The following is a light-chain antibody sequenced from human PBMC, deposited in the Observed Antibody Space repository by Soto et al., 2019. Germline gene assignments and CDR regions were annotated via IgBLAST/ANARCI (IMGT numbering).Light chain of an antibody. Sequence: QSALTQPASVSGSPGQSITIPCTGASSDVGSYNLVSWYQQHPGKAPKLMIYEVSRRASVISNRFSGSKSGNTASLTISGLQAEDEADYYSWSNAGSPTFVIFGGGTKLTVL. V-gene: IGLV2-23*02. CDR2: EVS. J-gene: IGLJ2*01. CDR3: WSNAGSPTFVI. CDR1: SSDVGSYNL.